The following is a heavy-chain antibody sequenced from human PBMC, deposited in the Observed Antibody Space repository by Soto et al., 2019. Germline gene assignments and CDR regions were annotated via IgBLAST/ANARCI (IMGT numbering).Heavy chain of an antibody. CDR3: AKAHGVLGYCSSISCYIHFDY. CDR2: ISGSSGST. CDR1: GFTFSGYA. J-gene: IGHJ4*02. V-gene: IGHV3-23*01. D-gene: IGHD2-2*02. Sequence: GGSLRLSCAASGFTFSGYAMSWVRQAPGKGLEWVSDISGSSGSTYYADSVKGRFTISRDNAKNTLYLQMNSLRAEDTAVYYCAKAHGVLGYCSSISCYIHFDYWGKGPRVTVSS.